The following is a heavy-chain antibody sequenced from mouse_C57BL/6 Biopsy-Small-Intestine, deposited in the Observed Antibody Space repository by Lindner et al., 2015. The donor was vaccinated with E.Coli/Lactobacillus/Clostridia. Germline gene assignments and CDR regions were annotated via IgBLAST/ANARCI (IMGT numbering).Heavy chain of an antibody. Sequence: VQLQESGAELVRPGSSVKMSCRTSGYTFTSYGINWVKQRPGQGLEWIGYIYLGNVYTDYSEKFKGKATLTSDTFSSTAYMQLSSLTSEDSAIYFCARWIGYVFDYWGQGTTLTVSS. CDR2: IYLGNVYT. J-gene: IGHJ2*01. CDR3: ARWIGYVFDY. V-gene: IGHV1-58*01. CDR1: GYTFTSYG. D-gene: IGHD2-2*01.